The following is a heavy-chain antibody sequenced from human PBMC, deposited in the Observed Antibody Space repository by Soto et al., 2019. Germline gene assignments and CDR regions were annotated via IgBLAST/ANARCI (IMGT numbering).Heavy chain of an antibody. CDR1: GGTFSSYA. CDR2: IIPIFGTA. J-gene: IGHJ4*02. D-gene: IGHD5-12*01. Sequence: SVKVSCKASGGTFSSYAISWVRQAPGQGLEWMGGIIPIFGTANYAQKFQGRVTITADESTSTAYMELSSLRSEDTAVYYCASRDGYNYGFDYWGQGTRGTVSS. V-gene: IGHV1-69*13. CDR3: ASRDGYNYGFDY.